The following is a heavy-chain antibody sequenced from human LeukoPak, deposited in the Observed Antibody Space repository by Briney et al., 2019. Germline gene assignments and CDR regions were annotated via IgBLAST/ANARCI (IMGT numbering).Heavy chain of an antibody. Sequence: GGSLRLSCAASGFTVSSNYMSWVRQAPGKGLEWVSVIYSGGSTYYADSVKGRFTISRDNSKNTLYLQMNSLRAEGTAVYYCARDSGFYYYYMDVWGKGTTVTVSS. V-gene: IGHV3-66*02. CDR2: IYSGGST. CDR1: GFTVSSNY. D-gene: IGHD2-21*01. CDR3: ARDSGFYYYYMDV. J-gene: IGHJ6*03.